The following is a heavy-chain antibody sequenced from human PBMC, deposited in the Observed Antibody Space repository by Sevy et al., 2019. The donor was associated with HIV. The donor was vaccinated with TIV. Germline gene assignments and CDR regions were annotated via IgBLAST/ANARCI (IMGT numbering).Heavy chain of an antibody. D-gene: IGHD3-10*01. CDR2: TYYSGST. CDR3: AEITMVRGVMNWFDP. J-gene: IGHJ5*02. CDR1: GGSISSSSYY. Sequence: SETLSLTCTVSGGSISSSSYYWGWIRQPPGKGLEWIGGTYYSGSTYYNPSLKSRVTISVDTSKNQFSLKLSSVTAADTAVYYCAEITMVRGVMNWFDPWGQGTLVTVSS. V-gene: IGHV4-39*01.